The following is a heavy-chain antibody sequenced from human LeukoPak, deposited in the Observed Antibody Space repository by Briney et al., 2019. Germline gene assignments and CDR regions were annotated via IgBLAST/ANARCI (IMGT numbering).Heavy chain of an antibody. CDR1: GYTFTGYY. Sequence: ASVKVSCKASGYTFTGYYMHWVRQAPGQGLEWMGRINPNSGGTNYAQKFQGRVTMTRDTSISIAYMELSRLRSDDTAVYYCAQEGSVVVIKGVIRYFDYWGQGTLVTVSS. D-gene: IGHD3-22*01. CDR2: INPNSGGT. J-gene: IGHJ4*02. V-gene: IGHV1-2*06. CDR3: AQEGSVVVIKGVIRYFDY.